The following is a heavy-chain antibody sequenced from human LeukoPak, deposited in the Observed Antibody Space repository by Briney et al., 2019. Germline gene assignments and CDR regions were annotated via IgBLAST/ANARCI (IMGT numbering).Heavy chain of an antibody. D-gene: IGHD7-27*01. CDR1: GGSISSYY. CDR2: IYYSGTT. Sequence: SETLSLTCTVSGGSISSYYWSWIRQSPGKGLEWIGYIYYSGTTSYNPSLKSRVTISLDTSKNQFSLKLSSVTAADTAVYYCARGANWGSPDYWGQGTLVTVSS. CDR3: ARGANWGSPDY. V-gene: IGHV4-59*01. J-gene: IGHJ4*02.